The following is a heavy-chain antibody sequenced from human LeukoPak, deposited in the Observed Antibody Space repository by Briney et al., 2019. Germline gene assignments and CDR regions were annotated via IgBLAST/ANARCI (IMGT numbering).Heavy chain of an antibody. CDR3: AREGKAFDI. D-gene: IGHD3-10*01. CDR1: GFTFSSYS. CDR2: ISSSSSTI. J-gene: IGHJ3*02. Sequence: GGSLRLSCAASGFTFSSYSMKWVRQAPGKGLEWISYISSSSSTIYYADSVKGRFTISRDNAKWSLHLQMNSLRVEDTGVYYCAREGKAFDIWGQGTTVTVSS. V-gene: IGHV3-48*01.